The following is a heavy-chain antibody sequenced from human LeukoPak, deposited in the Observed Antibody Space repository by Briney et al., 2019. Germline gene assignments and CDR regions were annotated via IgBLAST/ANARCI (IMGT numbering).Heavy chain of an antibody. Sequence: ASVKVSCKASGYTFTGYYMHWVRQAPGQGLEWMGWINPNSGGTNYARKFQGRVTMTRDTSISTAYMELSRLRSDDTAVYYCAPGGNYYGSGSYYALDYWGQGTLVTVSS. V-gene: IGHV1-2*02. CDR2: INPNSGGT. CDR1: GYTFTGYY. CDR3: APGGNYYGSGSYYALDY. D-gene: IGHD3-10*01. J-gene: IGHJ4*02.